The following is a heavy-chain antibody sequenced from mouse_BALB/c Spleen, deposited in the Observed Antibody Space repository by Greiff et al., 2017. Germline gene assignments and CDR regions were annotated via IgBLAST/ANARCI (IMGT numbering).Heavy chain of an antibody. Sequence: EVQGVESGGGLVKPGGSLKLSCAASGFTFSSYAMSWVRQTPEKRLEWVASISSGGSTYYPDSVKGRFTISRDNARNILYLQMSSLRSEDTAMYYCALYYEKSRGFAYWGQGTLVTVSA. D-gene: IGHD1-1*01. J-gene: IGHJ3*01. CDR1: GFTFSSYA. CDR3: ALYYEKSRGFAY. V-gene: IGHV5-6-5*01. CDR2: ISSGGST.